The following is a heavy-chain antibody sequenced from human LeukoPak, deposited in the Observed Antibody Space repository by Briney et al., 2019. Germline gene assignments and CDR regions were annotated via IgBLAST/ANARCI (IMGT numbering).Heavy chain of an antibody. CDR2: ISCYDGET. CDR1: GYTFRSHG. D-gene: IGHD2/OR15-2a*01. J-gene: IGHJ5*02. V-gene: IGHV1-18*01. CDR3: AKDPSNSIGRMTWFDP. Sequence: ASVKVSCKASGYTFRSHGISWVRRAPGQGLEWMGWISCYDGETKYAQKFQGRVTMTTDTSTSTAYMELRSLRSDDTAVYYCAKDPSNSIGRMTWFDPWGQGTLVTVSS.